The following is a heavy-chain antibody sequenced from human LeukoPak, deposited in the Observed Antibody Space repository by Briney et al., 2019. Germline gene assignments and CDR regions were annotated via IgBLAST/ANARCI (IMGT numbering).Heavy chain of an antibody. V-gene: IGHV4-39*07. J-gene: IGHJ2*01. D-gene: IGHD2-15*01. CDR1: GGSISSSSYY. CDR3: ARMKTPGYFDL. Sequence: SETLSLTCTVSGGSISSSSYYWGWIRQPPGKGLEWIGSIYYSRSTYYNPSLKSRVTISVDTSKNQFSLKLSPVTAADTAVYYCARMKTPGYFDLWGRGTLVTVSS. CDR2: IYYSRST.